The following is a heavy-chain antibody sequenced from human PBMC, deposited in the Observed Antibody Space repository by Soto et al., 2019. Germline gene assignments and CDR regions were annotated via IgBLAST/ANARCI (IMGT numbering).Heavy chain of an antibody. J-gene: IGHJ5*02. CDR2: IYYSGST. V-gene: IGHV4-30-4*01. CDR3: ARARSPRTSGGSDP. CDR1: GGSISSGDYY. D-gene: IGHD2-15*01. Sequence: PSETLSLTCTVSGGSISSGDYYWSWIRQPPGKGLEWIGYIYYSGSTYYNPSLKSRVTISVDTSKNQFSLKLSSVTAADTAVYYCARARSPRTSGGSDPWGQGTLVTVSS.